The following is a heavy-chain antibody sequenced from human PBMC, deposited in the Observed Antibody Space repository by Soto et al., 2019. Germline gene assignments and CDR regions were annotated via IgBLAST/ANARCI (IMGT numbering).Heavy chain of an antibody. CDR1: GGSIGSSSYY. CDR3: ARHGAVRTGYYYYGMDV. Sequence: PSETLSLTCPVSGGSIGSSSYYWGWIRQPPGKGLEWIGSIYYSGSTYYNPSLKSRVTISVDTSKNQFSLKLSSVTAADTAVYYCARHGAVRTGYYYYGMDVWGQGTMVTVPS. V-gene: IGHV4-39*01. CDR2: IYYSGST. D-gene: IGHD4-17*01. J-gene: IGHJ6*02.